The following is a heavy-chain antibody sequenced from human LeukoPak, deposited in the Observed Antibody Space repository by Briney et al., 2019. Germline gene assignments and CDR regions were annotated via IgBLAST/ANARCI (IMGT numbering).Heavy chain of an antibody. CDR2: ISYDGSNK. CDR3: ARDRYYDSSGYYSLFDY. D-gene: IGHD3-22*01. Sequence: PGGSLRLPCAASGFTFNSRAMNWVRQAPGKGLEWLAIISYDGSNKYYADSVKGRFTISRDNSKNTLYLQMNSLRAEDTAVYYCARDRYYDSSGYYSLFDYWGQGTLVTVSS. CDR1: GFTFNSRA. J-gene: IGHJ4*02. V-gene: IGHV3-30-3*01.